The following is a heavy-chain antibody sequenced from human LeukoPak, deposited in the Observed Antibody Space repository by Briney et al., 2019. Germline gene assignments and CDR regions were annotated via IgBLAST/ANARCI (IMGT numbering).Heavy chain of an antibody. Sequence: GGSLRLSCAASGFTFSSHWMHWVRQAPGERLVWVSRINTDGSSTTYADSVKGRFTISRDNAKNTLYLQMNSLRAEDTAVYFCATDYDFWSGPPTWGQGTMVTVSS. V-gene: IGHV3-74*01. CDR3: ATDYDFWSGPPT. J-gene: IGHJ3*01. D-gene: IGHD3-3*01. CDR2: INTDGSST. CDR1: GFTFSSHW.